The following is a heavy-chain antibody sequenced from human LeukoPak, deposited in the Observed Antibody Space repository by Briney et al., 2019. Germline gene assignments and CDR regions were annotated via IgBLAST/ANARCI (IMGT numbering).Heavy chain of an antibody. J-gene: IGHJ4*02. CDR2: IYYSGST. CDR1: GESISGFY. CDR3: ARVTTSGYYYFDS. V-gene: IGHV4-59*08. Sequence: PSETLSLTCTVSGESISGFYWTWIRQPPGKGLEWIGYIYYSGSTNYNPSLKSRVTISVDTSKNQFSLKLNSVTAADTAVYYCARVTTSGYYYFDSWGQGTLVTVSS. D-gene: IGHD5-12*01.